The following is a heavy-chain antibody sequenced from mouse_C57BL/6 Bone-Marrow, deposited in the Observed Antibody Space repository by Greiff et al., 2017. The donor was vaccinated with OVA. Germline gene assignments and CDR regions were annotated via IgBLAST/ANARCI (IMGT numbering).Heavy chain of an antibody. CDR1: GYSFTGYY. CDR3: ARGGTSPFAY. J-gene: IGHJ3*01. D-gene: IGHD4-1*01. Sequence: VQLQQSGPELVKPRASVKISCKASGYSFTGYYMNWVKQSPEKSLEWIGEINPSTGGTTYNQKFKAKATLTVDKSSSTAYMQLKSLTSEDSAVYYCARGGTSPFAYWGQGTLVTVSA. CDR2: INPSTGGT. V-gene: IGHV1-42*01.